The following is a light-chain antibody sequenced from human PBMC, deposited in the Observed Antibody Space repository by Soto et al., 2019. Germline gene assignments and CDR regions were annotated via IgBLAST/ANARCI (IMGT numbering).Light chain of an antibody. CDR2: DIF. J-gene: IGKJ1*01. Sequence: EIVLTQSPGTLSLSPGERATLSCRASQSVSSSRLAWYQHKPGQAPRLLIYDIFRRSTGIPDRFSGSGSGTDFTLTISRLEPEDFAVYYCQQDGTSPTTFGQGTKLEIK. V-gene: IGKV3-20*01. CDR1: QSVSSSR. CDR3: QQDGTSPTT.